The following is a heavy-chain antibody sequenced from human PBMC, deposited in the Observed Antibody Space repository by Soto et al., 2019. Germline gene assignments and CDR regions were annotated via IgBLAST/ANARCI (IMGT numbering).Heavy chain of an antibody. J-gene: IGHJ4*02. CDR2: IKSNSDGGTT. Sequence: EVQLVESGGGLVKPGASLRLSCAASGFTFGDAWMSWVRQAPGKGLEWVGRIKSNSDGGTTDYAAPVKGRFTISRDDSENTVYLQMTSLRPDDTAVFYCARDVAMPTGFGLGYWGQGTLVTVSS. CDR1: GFTFGDAW. CDR3: ARDVAMPTGFGLGY. D-gene: IGHD3-16*01. V-gene: IGHV3-15*01.